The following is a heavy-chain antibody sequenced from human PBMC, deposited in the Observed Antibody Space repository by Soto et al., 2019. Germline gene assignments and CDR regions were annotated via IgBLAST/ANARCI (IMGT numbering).Heavy chain of an antibody. J-gene: IGHJ5*02. V-gene: IGHV4-59*01. CDR3: ARDLDDGWFDP. CDR1: GGSISSYY. CDR2: IYYSGST. Sequence: SETLSLTCTVSGGSISSYYWSWIRQPPGKGLEWIGYIYYSGSTNYNPSLKSRVTISVDTSKNQFSLKLSSVTAADTAVYYCARDLDDGWFDPWGQGTLVTVSS.